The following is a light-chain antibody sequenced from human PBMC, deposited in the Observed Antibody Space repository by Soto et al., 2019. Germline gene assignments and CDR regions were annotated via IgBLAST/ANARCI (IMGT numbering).Light chain of an antibody. CDR3: QLYGAAPPYT. CDR2: TPS. Sequence: VLARSPGTFHLSTLVLAASVVIRSHSVSSTALAWYQQRPGQAPRLLIITPSSGATGTPDRFSGSGSGTDFTLTISRLEPQDFAVNYCQLYGAAPPYTFGPGTKVDIK. J-gene: IGKJ2*01. CDR1: HSVSSTA. V-gene: IGKV3-20*01.